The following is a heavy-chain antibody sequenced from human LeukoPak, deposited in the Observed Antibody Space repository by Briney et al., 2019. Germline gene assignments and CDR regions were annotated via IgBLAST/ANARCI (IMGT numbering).Heavy chain of an antibody. CDR1: GGSISSSSYY. Sequence: SETLSLTCTVSGGSISSSSYYWGWIRQPPGKGLEWIGSIYYSGSTYYNPSLKSRVTISVDTSKNQFSLKLSSVTAADTAVYYCAGLGYCSSTSCPPDYWGQGTLVTASS. J-gene: IGHJ4*02. CDR2: IYYSGST. D-gene: IGHD2-2*01. CDR3: AGLGYCSSTSCPPDY. V-gene: IGHV4-39*01.